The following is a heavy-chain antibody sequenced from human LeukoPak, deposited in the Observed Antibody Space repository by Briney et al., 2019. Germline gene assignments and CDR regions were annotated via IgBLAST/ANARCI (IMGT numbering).Heavy chain of an antibody. D-gene: IGHD3-10*01. CDR3: AREYRGRRSGVDRRAFDI. V-gene: IGHV1-46*01. CDR1: GYTFTSYY. CDR2: INPSGGST. J-gene: IGHJ3*02. Sequence: GASVKVSCKASGYTFTSYYMHWVRQAPGQGLEWMGIINPSGGSTSYAQKFQGRVTMTRDTSTSTVYMELSSLRSEDTAVYYCAREYRGRRSGVDRRAFDIWGQGTMVTVSS.